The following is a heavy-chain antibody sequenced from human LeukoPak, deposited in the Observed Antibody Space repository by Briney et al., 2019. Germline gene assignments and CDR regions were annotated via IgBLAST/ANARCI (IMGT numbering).Heavy chain of an antibody. CDR3: SRDGSGSGDV. CDR2: ISSESTNI. Sequence: PGGSLRLSCAASGFNFNIYGMNWVRQAPGKGLEWVSSISSESTNIYYTDSVKGRFTIARDNAKNSLYLQMNSLIPEDTAVYYCSRDGSGSGDVCGQGTLVTVSS. D-gene: IGHD2-21*02. CDR1: GFNFNIYG. V-gene: IGHV3-21*01. J-gene: IGHJ4*02.